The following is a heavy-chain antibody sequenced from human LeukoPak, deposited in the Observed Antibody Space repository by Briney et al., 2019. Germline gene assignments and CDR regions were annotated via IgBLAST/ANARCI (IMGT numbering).Heavy chain of an antibody. J-gene: IGHJ4*02. Sequence: GGSLRLSCVASGFTFNSWMSWVRQVPGKGLEGVATIKEDGSDKYYVDSVKGRFTISRDNAKNSLYLQMNSLRAEDTAVYYCARAQGICYDSSGPRDCWGQGTLVTVSP. D-gene: IGHD3-22*01. CDR1: GFTFNSW. CDR2: IKEDGSDK. CDR3: ARAQGICYDSSGPRDC. V-gene: IGHV3-7*03.